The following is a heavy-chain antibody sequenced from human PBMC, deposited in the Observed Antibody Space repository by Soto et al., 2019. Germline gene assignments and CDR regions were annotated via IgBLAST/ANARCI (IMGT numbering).Heavy chain of an antibody. CDR1: EGNIKNYTNY. CDR3: VSEIVDSFDSSGYHDH. J-gene: IGHJ4*02. Sequence: SQTMSLTNSVSEGNIKNYTNYWIWIRQTPIRGLEAIGYIYYSWTTYYNPSLKSRVTISIDTSKNQFSLSLTSVVAADTAVYYCVSEIVDSFDSSGYHDHCGQGTLVTV. V-gene: IGHV4-30-4*01. CDR2: IYYSWTT. D-gene: IGHD3-22*01.